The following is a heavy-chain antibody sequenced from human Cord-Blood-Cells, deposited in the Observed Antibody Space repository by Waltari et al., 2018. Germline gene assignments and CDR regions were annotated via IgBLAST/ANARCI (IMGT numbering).Heavy chain of an antibody. CDR1: GGSISSSSYY. V-gene: IGHV4-39*01. J-gene: IGHJ5*02. D-gene: IGHD4-17*01. CDR3: AVTVTNWFDP. CDR2: IYYSGST. Sequence: QLQLQESGPGLVKPSETLSLTCTVSGGSISSSSYYWGWIRQPPGKGLEWIGSIYYSGSTYYTPSLKSRVTISVDTSNNQFSLKLSSVTAADTAVYYCAVTVTNWFDPWGQGTLVTVSS.